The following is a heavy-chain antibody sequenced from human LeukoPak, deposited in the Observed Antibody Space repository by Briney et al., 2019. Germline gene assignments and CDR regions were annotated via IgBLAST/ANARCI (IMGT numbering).Heavy chain of an antibody. Sequence: QPGGSLRLSCAASGFTFSKYWMLWVRQAPGKGLESVSRINTDGTVTTYADSVKGRFTVSRDNADNTMFLQMNSVRDEDTAVYYCATQQWLAPPPDSWGQGTPVTVSS. CDR2: INTDGTVT. V-gene: IGHV3-74*01. CDR3: ATQQWLAPPPDS. D-gene: IGHD6-19*01. CDR1: GFTFSKYW. J-gene: IGHJ4*02.